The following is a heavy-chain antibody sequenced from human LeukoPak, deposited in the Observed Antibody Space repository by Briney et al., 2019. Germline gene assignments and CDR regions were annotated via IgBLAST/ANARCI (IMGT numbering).Heavy chain of an antibody. V-gene: IGHV4-38-2*01. CDR1: DFSISTGYY. J-gene: IGHJ3*02. Sequence: PSETLSLTCAVSDFSISTGYYWGWIRQPPGKGLEWIGSIYHSGSTHYNPSLKSRITISIDTSKSQFSLELRSVTAADTAVYYCARNATVTTRSEAFDIWAKGQCSPSLQ. CDR3: ARNATVTTRSEAFDI. CDR2: IYHSGST. D-gene: IGHD4-17*01.